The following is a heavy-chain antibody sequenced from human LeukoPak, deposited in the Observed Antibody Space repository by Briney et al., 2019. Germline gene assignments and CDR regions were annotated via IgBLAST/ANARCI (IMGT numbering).Heavy chain of an antibody. D-gene: IGHD3-10*01. CDR3: ATQQPATMVRGVMVY. V-gene: IGHV1-24*01. J-gene: IGHJ4*02. CDR2: FDPEDGET. CDR1: GYTLTELS. Sequence: ASVKVSCKVSGYTLTELSMHWVRQAPGKGLEWVGGFDPEDGETIYAQKFQGRVTMTEDTSTETAYMELSSLRSEDPAVYYSATQQPATMVRGVMVYWGQGTLVTASS.